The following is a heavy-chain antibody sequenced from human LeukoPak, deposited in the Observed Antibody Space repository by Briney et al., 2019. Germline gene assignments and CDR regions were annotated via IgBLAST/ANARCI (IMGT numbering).Heavy chain of an antibody. CDR1: GDSVSSNSAA. Sequence: SQTLSLTCAISGDSVSSNSAAWNWIRQSPSRGLEWLGRTYYRSKWYNDYAVSVKSRITINPDTSKNQFSLQLNSVTPEDTAVYYCARDPAAYYYDSSGYYWYYYYGMDVWGQGTTVTVSS. D-gene: IGHD3-22*01. CDR2: TYYRSKWYN. V-gene: IGHV6-1*01. J-gene: IGHJ6*02. CDR3: ARDPAAYYYDSSGYYWYYYYGMDV.